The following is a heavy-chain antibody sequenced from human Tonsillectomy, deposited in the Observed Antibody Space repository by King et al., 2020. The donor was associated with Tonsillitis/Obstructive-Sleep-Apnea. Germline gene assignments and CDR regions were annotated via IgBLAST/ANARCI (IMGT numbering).Heavy chain of an antibody. J-gene: IGHJ6*03. Sequence: QLVQSGAEVKKPGSSVKVSCKASGGTFSSYVISWVRQAPGQGLEWMGRIIPILDIANYAQKFQGRATITAEKSTSTAYMELSSLRSEDTAVYYCARDPQHYYYYMDVWGKGTTVTVSS. CDR1: GGTFSSYV. V-gene: IGHV1-69*04. CDR3: ARDPQHYYYYMDV. CDR2: IIPILDIA.